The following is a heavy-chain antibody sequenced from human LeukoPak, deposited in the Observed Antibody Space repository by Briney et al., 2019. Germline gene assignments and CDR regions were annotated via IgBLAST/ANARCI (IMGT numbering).Heavy chain of an antibody. V-gene: IGHV4-59*01. CDR1: GGSLSSYY. J-gene: IGHJ6*02. CDR2: IYYSGST. Sequence: SETLSLTCTVSGGSLSSYYWSWMRPPPGEGLEWIGYIYYSGSTNYNPSLKSRVAISVDTSKNQFSLKLSSVTAADTAVYYCARDSNTMVRGVNYYGMDVWGQGTTVTVSS. D-gene: IGHD3-10*01. CDR3: ARDSNTMVRGVNYYGMDV.